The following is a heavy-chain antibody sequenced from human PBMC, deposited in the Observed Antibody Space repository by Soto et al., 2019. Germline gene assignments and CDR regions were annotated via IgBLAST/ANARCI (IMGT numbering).Heavy chain of an antibody. Sequence: GGSLRLSCAASGFTFSSYEMNWVRQAPGKGLEWVSYISSSGSTIYYADSVKGRFTISRGNAKNSLYLQMNSLRAEDTAVYYCARSSSWRYYYGMDVWGQGTTVTVSS. J-gene: IGHJ6*02. D-gene: IGHD6-13*01. CDR2: ISSSGSTI. CDR1: GFTFSSYE. CDR3: ARSSSWRYYYGMDV. V-gene: IGHV3-48*03.